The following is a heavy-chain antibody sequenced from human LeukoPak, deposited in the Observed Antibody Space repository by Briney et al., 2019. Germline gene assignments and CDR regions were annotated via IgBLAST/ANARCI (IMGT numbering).Heavy chain of an antibody. CDR2: INPNGGGT. Sequence: GASVKVSCKASGYTFTGYYMHWVRQAPGQGLEWMGRINPNGGGTNYAQKFQGRVTMTRDTSISTAYMELSRLRSDDTAVYYCARLDDYYDSSGYPNVVDYWGQGTLVTVSS. V-gene: IGHV1-2*06. CDR1: GYTFTGYY. D-gene: IGHD3-22*01. CDR3: ARLDDYYDSSGYPNVVDY. J-gene: IGHJ4*02.